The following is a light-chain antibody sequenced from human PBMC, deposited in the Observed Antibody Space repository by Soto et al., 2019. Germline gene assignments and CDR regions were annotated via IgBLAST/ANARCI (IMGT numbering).Light chain of an antibody. J-gene: IGKJ1*01. CDR3: LRYNAFSQT. Sequence: DIHMTQSPSTLSASVGDRVTITCRASQSMNDWLAWYQQKPGKAPKVLIYDASSLQSGVPSRFSGSGSGTEFTLTIDSLQPDDVATYYCLRYNAFSQTFGQGTKVDIK. CDR1: QSMNDW. V-gene: IGKV1-5*01. CDR2: DAS.